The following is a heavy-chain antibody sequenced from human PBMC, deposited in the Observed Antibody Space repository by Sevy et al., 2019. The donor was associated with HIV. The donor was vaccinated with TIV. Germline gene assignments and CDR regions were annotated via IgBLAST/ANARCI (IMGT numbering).Heavy chain of an antibody. Sequence: ASVKVSCKASGGTFSSYAISWVRQAPGQGLEWMGGIIPIFGTANYAQKFQGRVTITADESTITAYMELSSLRSEDTAVYYSARDVIAVTGDDAFDIWGQGTMVTVSS. D-gene: IGHD6-19*01. V-gene: IGHV1-69*13. CDR2: IIPIFGTA. CDR3: ARDVIAVTGDDAFDI. J-gene: IGHJ3*02. CDR1: GGTFSSYA.